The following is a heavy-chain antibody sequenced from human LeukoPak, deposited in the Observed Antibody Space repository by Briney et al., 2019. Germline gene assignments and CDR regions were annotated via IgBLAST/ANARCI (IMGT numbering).Heavy chain of an antibody. CDR3: ASGFGIFDY. CDR2: IKQDTIEK. D-gene: IGHD3-10*01. Sequence: QSGGSLRLSCEASGFSFRDYWMTWNRQAPGKGLEWVANIKQDTIEKNYLDSVRGRFTISRDNAKNSLYPQMNSLRAEDTAVYYCASGFGIFDYWGQGALVTVSS. J-gene: IGHJ4*02. V-gene: IGHV3-7*01. CDR1: GFSFRDYW.